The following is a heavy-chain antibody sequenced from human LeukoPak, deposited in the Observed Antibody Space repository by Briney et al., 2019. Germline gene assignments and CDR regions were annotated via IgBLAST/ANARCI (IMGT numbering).Heavy chain of an antibody. D-gene: IGHD5-24*01. CDR2: INPSGGST. CDR3: ARDLRPPVMATFADDAFDI. J-gene: IGHJ3*02. Sequence: GASVKVSYKASGYTFTSYYMHWVRQAPGQGLEWMGIINPSGGSTSYAQKFQGRVTMTRDTSTSTVYMELSSLRSEDTAVYYCARDLRPPVMATFADDAFDIWGQGTMVTVSS. V-gene: IGHV1-46*01. CDR1: GYTFTSYY.